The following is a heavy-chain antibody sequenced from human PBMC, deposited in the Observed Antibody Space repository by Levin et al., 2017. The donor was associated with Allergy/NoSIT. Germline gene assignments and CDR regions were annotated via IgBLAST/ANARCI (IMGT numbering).Heavy chain of an antibody. CDR2: ISSSSSYI. V-gene: IGHV3-21*01. CDR1: GFTFSSYS. CDR3: ARDYSSGWYFSDY. D-gene: IGHD6-19*01. J-gene: IGHJ4*02. Sequence: LSLTCAASGFTFSSYSMNWVRQAPGKGLEWVSSISSSSSYIYYADSVKGRFTISRDNAKNSLYLQMNSLRAEDTAVYYCARDYSSGWYFSDYWGQGTLVTVSS.